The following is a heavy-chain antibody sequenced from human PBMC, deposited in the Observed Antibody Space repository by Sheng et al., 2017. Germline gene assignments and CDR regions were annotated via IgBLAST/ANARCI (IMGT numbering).Heavy chain of an antibody. V-gene: IGHV1-69*01. D-gene: IGHD3-10*01. Sequence: QVQLVQSGAEAKKPGSSVKVSCKASGGAFGTYAIGWVRQAPAQGLELMGGIVPAFGTTKYAQKFQGRVTITADASTNIAYMELRSLKSEDTAVYFCARIFGNSASVTYYYGMDVWGQG. CDR3: ARIFGNSASVTYYYGMDV. CDR2: IVPAFGTT. J-gene: IGHJ6*02. CDR1: GGAFGTYA.